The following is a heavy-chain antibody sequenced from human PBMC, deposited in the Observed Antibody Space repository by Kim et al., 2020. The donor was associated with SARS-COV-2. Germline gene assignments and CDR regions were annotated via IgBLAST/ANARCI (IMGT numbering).Heavy chain of an antibody. J-gene: IGHJ6*02. CDR1: GFTFSSYG. CDR3: ARGVPAAQNYYYGMDV. CDR2: IWYDGSNK. Sequence: GGSLRLSCAASGFTFSSYGMHWVRQAPGKGLEWVAVIWYDGSNKYYADSVKGRFTISRDNSKNTLYLQMNSLRAEDTAVYYCARGVPAAQNYYYGMDVWGQGTTVTVSS. V-gene: IGHV3-33*01. D-gene: IGHD2-2*01.